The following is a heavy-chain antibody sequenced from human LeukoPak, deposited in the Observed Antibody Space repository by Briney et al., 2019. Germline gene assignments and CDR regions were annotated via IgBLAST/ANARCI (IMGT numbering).Heavy chain of an antibody. CDR2: IYYSGST. D-gene: IGHD1-26*01. J-gene: IGHJ3*02. Sequence: SETLSLTCTVSGGSISSYYWGWIRQPPGKGLEWIGYIYYSGSTNYNPSLKSRVTISVDTSKNQFSLKLSSVTAADTAVYYCARECPIVGASGAFDIWGQGTMVTVSS. CDR3: ARECPIVGASGAFDI. CDR1: GGSISSYY. V-gene: IGHV4-59*01.